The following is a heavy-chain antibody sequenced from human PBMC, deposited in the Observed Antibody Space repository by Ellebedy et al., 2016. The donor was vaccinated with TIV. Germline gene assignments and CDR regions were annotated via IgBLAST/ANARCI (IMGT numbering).Heavy chain of an antibody. J-gene: IGHJ4*02. CDR1: GFSLITSGMS. V-gene: IGHV2-70*17. CDR3: ARISSGWGFDY. D-gene: IGHD6-19*01. CDR2: IDWDDDK. Sequence: SGPTLVKPTQTLTLTCSFSGFSLITSGMSVSRIRQPPGRALEWLARIDWDDDKFYSTSLRTRLTISKDSSENQVVLTMTNMDPEDTATYYCARISSGWGFDYWGQGTLVTVSS.